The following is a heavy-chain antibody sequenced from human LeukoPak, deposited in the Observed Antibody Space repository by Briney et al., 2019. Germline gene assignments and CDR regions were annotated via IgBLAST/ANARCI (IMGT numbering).Heavy chain of an antibody. CDR1: GFMFSNHA. CDR3: ARGGTWYDY. J-gene: IGHJ4*02. V-gene: IGHV3-48*03. Sequence: PGGSLRLSCAASGFMFSNHAMSWVRQAPGKGLEWVSYISPSGTTIYYADSVKGRFTISRDNPKSSLYLQMNSLRAEDTAVYYCARGGTWYDYWGQGTLVAVSS. D-gene: IGHD6-13*01. CDR2: ISPSGTTI.